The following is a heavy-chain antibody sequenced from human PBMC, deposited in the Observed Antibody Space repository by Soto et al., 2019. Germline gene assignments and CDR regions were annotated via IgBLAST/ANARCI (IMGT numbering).Heavy chain of an antibody. CDR2: INAGNGNT. CDR1: GYTFTIYA. J-gene: IGHJ4*02. V-gene: IGHV1-3*01. CDR3: AREKRRDFAF. D-gene: IGHD6-25*01. Sequence: ASVKVSCKASGYTFTIYAMHWVLRAPGQRLEWMGWINAGNGNTNYAQQFQGWVTMTRDTSISTAYMELSRLRSDDTAVYYCAREKRRDFAFWGQGTPVPVSS.